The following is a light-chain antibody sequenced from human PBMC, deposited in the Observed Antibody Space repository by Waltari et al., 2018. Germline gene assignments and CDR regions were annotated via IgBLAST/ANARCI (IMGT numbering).Light chain of an antibody. CDR3: CSYVGSNIYWV. CDR1: SSDVVGYNY. V-gene: IGLV2-11*01. Sequence: QSALTQPRSVSGSPGQSVTISCTGTSSDVVGYNYVSWYQQHPDKAPKLIIYYFNKRPSGVPDRFSGSKSGNTASLTISGLQAEDEADYYCCSYVGSNIYWVFGGGTKLTVL. CDR2: YFN. J-gene: IGLJ3*02.